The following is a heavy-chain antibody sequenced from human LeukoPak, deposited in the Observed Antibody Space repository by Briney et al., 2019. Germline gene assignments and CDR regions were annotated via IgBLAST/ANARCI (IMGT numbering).Heavy chain of an antibody. D-gene: IGHD3-10*01. J-gene: IGHJ4*02. V-gene: IGHV3-11*01. CDR3: ASLVVRGPHFDY. CDR1: GFTFSDYY. CDR2: ISSSGSTI. Sequence: GGSLRLSCAASGFTFSDYYMGWIRQAPGKGLEWVSYISSSGSTIYYADSVKGRFTISRDNAKNSLYLQMNSLRAEDTAVYYCASLVVRGPHFDYWGQGTLVTVSS.